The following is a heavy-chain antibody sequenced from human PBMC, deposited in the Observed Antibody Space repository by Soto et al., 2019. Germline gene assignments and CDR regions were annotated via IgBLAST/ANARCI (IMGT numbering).Heavy chain of an antibody. Sequence: SETLSLTCTVSGGSISSRSYNWGWIRQPPGKGLEWIGSMYYSGSTSYNPSLKSRVTVSADTSKNQFSLKLNSVAAAETAVYYCARQMLMDGPDHWGQGTLVTVSS. CDR2: MYYSGST. V-gene: IGHV4-39*01. CDR1: GGSISSRSYN. CDR3: ARQMLMDGPDH. J-gene: IGHJ4*02. D-gene: IGHD3-16*01.